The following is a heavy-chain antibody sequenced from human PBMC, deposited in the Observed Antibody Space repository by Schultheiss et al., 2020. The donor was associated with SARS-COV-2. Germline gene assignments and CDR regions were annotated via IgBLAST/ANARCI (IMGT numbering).Heavy chain of an antibody. Sequence: ASVKVSCKASGYTFTSYAMNWVRQAPGQGLEWMGWISGHNGDTSYGLEFQGRVTITADESTSTAYMELRSLRSDDTAVYYCARGSGPDVDIWGQGTMVTVSS. CDR1: GYTFTSYA. CDR2: ISGHNGDT. CDR3: ARGSGPDVDI. D-gene: IGHD3-10*01. V-gene: IGHV1-18*01. J-gene: IGHJ3*02.